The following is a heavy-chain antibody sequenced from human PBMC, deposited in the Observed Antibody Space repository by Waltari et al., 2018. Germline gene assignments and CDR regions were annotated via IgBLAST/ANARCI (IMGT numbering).Heavy chain of an antibody. CDR3: ARGEYSSAY. CDR2: MRSKNYGETA. Sequence: EVQLVESGGGLAQPGRSLRLSCSVSGFSVGDFAISWFRQAPGKGLEWVGFMRSKNYGETAQYAASGKGRFSISRDDSKNIAHLQMNSLKTEDTAVYYCARGEYSSAYWGQGTRVTVSS. D-gene: IGHD3-22*01. V-gene: IGHV3-49*03. J-gene: IGHJ4*02. CDR1: GFSVGDFA.